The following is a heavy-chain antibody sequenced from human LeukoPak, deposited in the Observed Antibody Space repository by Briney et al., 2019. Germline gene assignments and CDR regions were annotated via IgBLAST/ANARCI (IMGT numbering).Heavy chain of an antibody. CDR1: GFTFSNYA. D-gene: IGHD2-15*01. J-gene: IGHJ4*02. Sequence: PGGSLRLSCAASGFTFSNYAMSWVRQAPGKGLEWVGRIKSEVDGGTTDYAAPVKGRFTIARDDSKNTLYLQMNSLKSEDTAVYYCTTIRGFCGGRSCLGYWGQGTLVTVSS. V-gene: IGHV3-15*01. CDR2: IKSEVDGGTT. CDR3: TTIRGFCGGRSCLGY.